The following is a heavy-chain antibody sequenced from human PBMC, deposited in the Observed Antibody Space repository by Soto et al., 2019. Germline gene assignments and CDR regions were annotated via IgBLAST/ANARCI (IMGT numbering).Heavy chain of an antibody. Sequence: QVQLVESGGGLVKPGGSLRLTCAASGFSISDHYMSWIRQAPGKGLEWVSYSSNSGTFTEYADSVKGRFSISRDNAKNSLYLEINSLRGEDTAIYYCARSGDNYNVLDYWGQGTPVTVSS. D-gene: IGHD3-10*02. CDR2: SSNSGTFT. CDR1: GFSISDHY. J-gene: IGHJ4*02. CDR3: ARSGDNYNVLDY. V-gene: IGHV3-11*05.